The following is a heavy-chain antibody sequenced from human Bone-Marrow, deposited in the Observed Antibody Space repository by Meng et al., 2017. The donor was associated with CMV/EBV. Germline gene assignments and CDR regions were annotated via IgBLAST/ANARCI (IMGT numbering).Heavy chain of an antibody. CDR2: ISVKTGNT. J-gene: IGHJ6*04. CDR3: AGDFYDFWSGYYIPWRRNYHYYGMDV. D-gene: IGHD3-3*01. Sequence: ASVKVSCKASGYTFTDFGINWVRLAPGRGLEWMGWISVKTGNTKYPSKVQGRVTMTRDTSTNTAYMELRSLTSDDTAVYYCAGDFYDFWSGYYIPWRRNYHYYGMDVWGEATTVTVSS. CDR1: GYTFTDFG. V-gene: IGHV1-18*01.